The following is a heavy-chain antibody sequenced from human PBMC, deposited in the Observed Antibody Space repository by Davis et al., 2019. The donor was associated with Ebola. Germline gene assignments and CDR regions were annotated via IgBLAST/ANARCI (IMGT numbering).Heavy chain of an antibody. Sequence: GGSLRLSCAASGFTFSSYSMNWVRQAPGKGLEWVSSISSSSSYIYYADSVKGRFTISSDNAKNSLYLQMNSLRAEDTAVYYCARDVYEAVVAATPVDYWGQGTLVTVSS. J-gene: IGHJ4*02. CDR3: ARDVYEAVVAATPVDY. V-gene: IGHV3-21*01. CDR2: ISSSSSYI. D-gene: IGHD2-15*01. CDR1: GFTFSSYS.